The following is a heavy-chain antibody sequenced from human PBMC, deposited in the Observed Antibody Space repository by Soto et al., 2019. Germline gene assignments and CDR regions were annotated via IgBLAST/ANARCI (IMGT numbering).Heavy chain of an antibody. V-gene: IGHV4-61*01. CDR3: TRDVDFGEEDV. Sequence: QVQLQESGPGRVKPSETLSLTCTVSGGSVSGDSYYWNWIRQPPGKGLEWIGYIYFSGSTNYNPSLKSRVTMSIDTSKNQFSLKLSSVTAADTAVYFCTRDVDFGEEDVWGQGPTVTVSS. CDR1: GGSVSGDSYY. J-gene: IGHJ6*02. D-gene: IGHD4-17*01. CDR2: IYFSGST.